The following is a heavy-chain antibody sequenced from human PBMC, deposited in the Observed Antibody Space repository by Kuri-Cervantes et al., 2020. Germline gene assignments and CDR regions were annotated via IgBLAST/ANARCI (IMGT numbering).Heavy chain of an antibody. Sequence: ASVKVSCKASGYTFTSYGISWVRQAPGQGPEWMGWISAYNGNTNYAQKLQGRVTMTTDTPTSTAYMELRSLRSDDTAVYYCARDWNDGVSDYYYYGMDVWGQGTTVTVSS. CDR2: ISAYNGNT. CDR1: GYTFTSYG. D-gene: IGHD1-1*01. CDR3: ARDWNDGVSDYYYYGMDV. J-gene: IGHJ6*02. V-gene: IGHV1-18*01.